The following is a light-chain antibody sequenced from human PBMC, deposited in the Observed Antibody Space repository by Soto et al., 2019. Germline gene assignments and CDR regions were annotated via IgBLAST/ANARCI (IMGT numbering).Light chain of an antibody. CDR2: AAS. J-gene: IGKJ1*01. Sequence: AIRMTQSPSSFSASTGDRVTITCRASQGISSYLAWYQQKPGKAPKLLIYAASTLQSGVPSRFSGSGSGTDFTLTISCLQSEDFAVYYCQQSNSWPRTFGQGTKVDIK. CDR1: QGISSY. CDR3: QQSNSWPRT. V-gene: IGKV1-8*01.